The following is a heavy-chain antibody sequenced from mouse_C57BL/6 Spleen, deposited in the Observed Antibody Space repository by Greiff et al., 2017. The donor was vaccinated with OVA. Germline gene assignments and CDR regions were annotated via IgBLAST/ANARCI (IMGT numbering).Heavy chain of an antibody. J-gene: IGHJ2*01. CDR2: IYPGSGST. Sequence: QVQLQQPGAELVKPGASVKMSCKASGYTFTSYWITWVKQRPGQGLEWIGDIYPGSGSTNYNEKFKSKATLTVDTSSSTAYMQLSSLTSEDSAVXDCARCVYGSSPFDYWGQGTTLTVSS. CDR1: GYTFTSYW. CDR3: ARCVYGSSPFDY. V-gene: IGHV1-55*01. D-gene: IGHD1-1*01.